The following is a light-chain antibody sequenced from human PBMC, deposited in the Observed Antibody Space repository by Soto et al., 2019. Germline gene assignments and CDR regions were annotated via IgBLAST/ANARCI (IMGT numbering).Light chain of an antibody. CDR2: AAS. CDR3: QQYYSNLETT. J-gene: IGKJ4*01. Sequence: AIRMTQSPSSFSASTGDRVTITCRASQGISSYLAWYQQKPGKAPKLLIYAASTLQSGVPSRFSGSGSGTDFTLTITCLQSEEFATYYCQQYYSNLETTFVGGTKVEIK. V-gene: IGKV1-8*01. CDR1: QGISSY.